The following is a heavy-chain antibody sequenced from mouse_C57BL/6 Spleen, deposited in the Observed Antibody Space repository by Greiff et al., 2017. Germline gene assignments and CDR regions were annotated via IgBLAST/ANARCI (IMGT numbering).Heavy chain of an antibody. D-gene: IGHD1-1*01. CDR2: IDPSDSYT. J-gene: IGHJ2*01. V-gene: IGHV1-59*01. CDR3: ARQVVATREDFDY. CDR1: GYTFTSYW. Sequence: QVQLQQPGAELVRPGTSVKLSCKASGYTFTSYWMHWVKQRPGQGLEWIGVIDPSDSYTNYNQQFKGKATLTVDTSSSTAYMQLSSLTSEDSAVYYCARQVVATREDFDYWGQGTTLTVSS.